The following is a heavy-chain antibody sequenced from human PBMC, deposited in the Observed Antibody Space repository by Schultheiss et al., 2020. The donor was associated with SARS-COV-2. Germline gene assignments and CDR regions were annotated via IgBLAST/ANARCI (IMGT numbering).Heavy chain of an antibody. CDR2: IYYSGNT. D-gene: IGHD1-26*01. J-gene: IGHJ5*02. V-gene: IGHV4-61*01. Sequence: SQTLSLTCAVSRFSISSGYYWSWIRQPPGRGLEWIGYIYYSGNTNYNPSLKSRVTISIDTSKNQISLKVKYVTAADTAMYYCARDDRYSGSGWFDPWGQGTLVTVSS. CDR1: RFSISSGYY. CDR3: ARDDRYSGSGWFDP.